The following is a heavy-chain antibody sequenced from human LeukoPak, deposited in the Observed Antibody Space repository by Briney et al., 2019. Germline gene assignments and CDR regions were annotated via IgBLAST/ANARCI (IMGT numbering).Heavy chain of an antibody. J-gene: IGHJ6*02. Sequence: GRSLRLSCAASGFTFSSYGMHWVRQAPGKGLEWVAVISYDGSNKYYADSVKGRFTISRDNSKNTLYLQMNSLRAEDTAVYYCAKSLKLELMMAYYYYGTDVWGQGTTVTVSS. CDR1: GFTFSSYG. CDR3: AKSLKLELMMAYYYYGTDV. V-gene: IGHV3-30*18. CDR2: ISYDGSNK. D-gene: IGHD1-7*01.